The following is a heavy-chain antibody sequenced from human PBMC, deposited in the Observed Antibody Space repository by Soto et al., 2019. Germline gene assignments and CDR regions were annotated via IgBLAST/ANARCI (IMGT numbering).Heavy chain of an antibody. J-gene: IGHJ6*02. CDR3: VCSWDIVVVPAAKRGYYYGMDV. D-gene: IGHD2-2*01. CDR1: GGTSSRYA. Sequence: NVCCKASGGTSSRYAISGVRQAPGQGLEWIGGIIPIFGTANYAEKFQGRVTITADKSTSTAYMELSRLRSGDTEVYYCVCSWDIVVVPAAKRGYYYGMDVWGQGTTVTVSS. V-gene: IGHV1-69*06. CDR2: IIPIFGTA.